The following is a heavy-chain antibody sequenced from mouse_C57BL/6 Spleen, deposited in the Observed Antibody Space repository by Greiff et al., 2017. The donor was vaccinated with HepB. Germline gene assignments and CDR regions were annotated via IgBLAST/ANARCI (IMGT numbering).Heavy chain of an antibody. Sequence: EVQLVESGGGLVKPGGSLKLSCAASGFTFSSYTMSWVRQTPEKRLEWVATISGGGGNTYYPDSVKGRFTISRDNAKNTLYLQMSSLRSEDTALYYCARHEEDYAMDYWGQGTSVTVSS. CDR3: ARHEEDYAMDY. CDR2: ISGGGGNT. V-gene: IGHV5-9*01. CDR1: GFTFSSYT. J-gene: IGHJ4*01.